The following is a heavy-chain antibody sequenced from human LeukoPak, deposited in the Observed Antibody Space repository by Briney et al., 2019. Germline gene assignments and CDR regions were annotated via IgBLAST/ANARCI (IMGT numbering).Heavy chain of an antibody. D-gene: IGHD6-13*01. CDR3: ARAGTYRQIDY. CDR1: GFTFSSYA. V-gene: IGHV3-30*04. CDR2: ISYDGSNK. Sequence: PGRSLTLSCAASGFTFSSYAMHWVRQAPGKGLEWVAVISYDGSNKYYADSVKGRFTISRDNSKNALYLQMNSLRAEDTAVYYCARAGTYRQIDYWGQGTLVTVSS. J-gene: IGHJ4*02.